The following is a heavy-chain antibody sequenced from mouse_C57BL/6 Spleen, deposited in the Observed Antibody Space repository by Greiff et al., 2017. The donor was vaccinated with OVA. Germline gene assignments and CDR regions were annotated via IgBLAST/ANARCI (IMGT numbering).Heavy chain of an antibody. J-gene: IGHJ4*01. V-gene: IGHV3-6*01. CDR3: ASHYAMDY. Sequence: EVKLMESGPGLVKPSQSLSLTCSVTGYSITSGYYWNWIRQFPGNKLEWMGYISYDGSNNYNPSLKNRISITRDTSKNQFFLKLNSVTTEDTATYYCASHYAMDYWGQGTSVTVSS. CDR2: ISYDGSN. CDR1: GYSITSGYY.